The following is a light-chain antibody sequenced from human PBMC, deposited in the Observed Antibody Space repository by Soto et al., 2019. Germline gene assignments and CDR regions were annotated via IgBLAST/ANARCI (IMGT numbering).Light chain of an antibody. V-gene: IGLV1-51*01. J-gene: IGLJ2*01. Sequence: QSALTQPPSVSATPGQTVTISCSGSSSNIAYNYVSWYQRLPGAPPKLLIYDNTKRPSGIPDRFSGSQSGTSAALGITGLQSGDEADYYCGTWDSSLNGVIFGGGTKLTVL. CDR1: SSNIAYNY. CDR2: DNT. CDR3: GTWDSSLNGVI.